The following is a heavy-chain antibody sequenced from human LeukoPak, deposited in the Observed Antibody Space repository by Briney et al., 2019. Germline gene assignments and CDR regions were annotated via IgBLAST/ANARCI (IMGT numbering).Heavy chain of an antibody. CDR3: ATLHGDYEYSFDP. D-gene: IGHD4-17*01. Sequence: ASVKVSCKVSGYTLTESSMHWVRQAPGKGLEWMGGFDPEDGETTYAQKFQGRVTMTEDTSTDTAYMELSGLRSEDTAVYYCATLHGDYEYSFDPWGQGVLVTVSS. CDR1: GYTLTESS. J-gene: IGHJ5*02. V-gene: IGHV1-24*01. CDR2: FDPEDGET.